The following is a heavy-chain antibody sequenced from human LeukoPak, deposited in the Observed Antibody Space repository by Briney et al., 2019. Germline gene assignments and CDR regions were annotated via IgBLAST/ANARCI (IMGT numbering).Heavy chain of an antibody. CDR3: ARDSPYYYDSSGYSAPTSYYYYMDV. D-gene: IGHD3-22*01. CDR2: IYYSGST. V-gene: IGHV4-59*12. J-gene: IGHJ6*03. CDR1: GGSISSYY. Sequence: KPSETLSLTCTVSGGSISSYYWSWIRRPPGKGLEWIGYIYYSGSTSYNPSLKSRVTISVDKSKNQFSLKLSSVTAADTAVYYCARDSPYYYDSSGYSAPTSYYYYMDVWGKGTTVTVSS.